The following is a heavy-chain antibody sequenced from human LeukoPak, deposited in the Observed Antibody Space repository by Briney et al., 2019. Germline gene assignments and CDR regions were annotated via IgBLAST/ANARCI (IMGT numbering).Heavy chain of an antibody. D-gene: IGHD3-10*01. Sequence: GGSLRLSCAASGFTFSSYAMSWVRQAPGKGLEWVANIKQDGSEKYYVDSVKGRFTISRDNAKNSLYLQMNSLRAEDMAVYYCASQGYYYGSGSYYNNVAASFDYWGQGTLVTVSS. CDR3: ASQGYYYGSGSYYNNVAASFDY. V-gene: IGHV3-7*03. J-gene: IGHJ4*02. CDR1: GFTFSSYA. CDR2: IKQDGSEK.